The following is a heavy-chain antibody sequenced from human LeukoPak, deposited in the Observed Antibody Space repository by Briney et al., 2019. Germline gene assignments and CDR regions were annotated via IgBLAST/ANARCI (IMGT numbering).Heavy chain of an antibody. Sequence: ASVKVSCKASGYTFTGYYMHWVRQAPGQGLEWMGWINLNSGGTNYAQKFQGRVTMTRDTSISTAYMELSRLRSDDTAVYYCARDRPDYYDSSGYPLIYYYGMDVWGQGTTVTVSS. CDR2: INLNSGGT. J-gene: IGHJ6*02. V-gene: IGHV1-2*02. CDR1: GYTFTGYY. D-gene: IGHD3-22*01. CDR3: ARDRPDYYDSSGYPLIYYYGMDV.